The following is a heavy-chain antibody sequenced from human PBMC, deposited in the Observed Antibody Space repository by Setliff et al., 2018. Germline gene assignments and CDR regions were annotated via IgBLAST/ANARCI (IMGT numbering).Heavy chain of an antibody. D-gene: IGHD2-15*01. CDR2: VYVGGNT. Sequence: SETLSLTCNVSGVSIANTASYWSWIRQPAGKTLEWIGQVYVGGNTYYNPSFESRVSISVDRSNNQFSLNPTSVTAADTAVYYCARASVVHAIAVGYWGQGTLVTVSS. V-gene: IGHV4-61*09. J-gene: IGHJ4*02. CDR3: ARASVVHAIAVGY. CDR1: GVSIANTASY.